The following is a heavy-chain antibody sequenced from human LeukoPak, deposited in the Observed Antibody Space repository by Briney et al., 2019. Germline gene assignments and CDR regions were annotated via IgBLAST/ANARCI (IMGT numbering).Heavy chain of an antibody. V-gene: IGHV4-59*08. CDR3: ARYGFWSGYYFDH. CDR1: GDSIRSYY. CDR2: IYYSGSP. J-gene: IGHJ4*02. D-gene: IGHD3-3*01. Sequence: SETLSLTCSVSGDSIRSYYWTWIRQAPGKGLEWIGYIYYSGSPIYNPSLESRVTISVDTSKNQFSLKLSSMTAADTAVYYCARYGFWSGYYFDHWGQGTLVTVSS.